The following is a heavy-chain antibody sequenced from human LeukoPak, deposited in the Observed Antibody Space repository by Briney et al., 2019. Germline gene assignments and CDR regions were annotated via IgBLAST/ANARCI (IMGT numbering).Heavy chain of an antibody. CDR3: ARLGLEVGGPNWFDP. J-gene: IGHJ5*02. V-gene: IGHV3-7*01. Sequence: HPGGSLRLSCAAPGFSFSSNWMGWVRQAPGKGLEWVAHIKRDGSPKYYLDSVKGRFTISTDNATNSLYLHMNSLRVEDTAVYYCARLGLEVGGPNWFDPWGQGTLVTDSS. D-gene: IGHD1-1*01. CDR1: GFSFSSNW. CDR2: IKRDGSPK.